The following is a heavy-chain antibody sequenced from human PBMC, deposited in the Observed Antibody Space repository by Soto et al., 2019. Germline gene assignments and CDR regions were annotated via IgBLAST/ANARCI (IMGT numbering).Heavy chain of an antibody. D-gene: IGHD6-19*01. CDR3: ARRGAGYSSGWYELLGLDY. CDR2: ISAYNGNT. V-gene: IGHV1-18*01. CDR1: GYTFTSYG. J-gene: IGHJ4*02. Sequence: QVQLVQSGAEVKKPGASVKVSCKASGYTFTSYGISWVRQAPGQGLEWMGWISAYNGNTNYAQKLQGRVTMTTDTSTRTAYMELRSLRSDDTAVYYCARRGAGYSSGWYELLGLDYWGQGTLVTVSS.